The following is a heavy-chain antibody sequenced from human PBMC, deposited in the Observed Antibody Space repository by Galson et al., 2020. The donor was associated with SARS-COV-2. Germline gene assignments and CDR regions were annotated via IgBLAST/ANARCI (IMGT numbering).Heavy chain of an antibody. CDR3: AHRVGIAVAPRGWFDP. CDR2: IYWDDDK. Sequence: SGPTLVKPTQTLTLTCTFSGFSLSTSGVGVGWIRQPPGKALEWLALIYWDDDKRYSPSLKSRLTITKDTSKNQVVLTMTNMDPVDTATYYCAHRVGIAVAPRGWFDPWGQGTLVTVSS. J-gene: IGHJ5*02. V-gene: IGHV2-5*02. CDR1: GFSLSTSGVG. D-gene: IGHD6-19*01.